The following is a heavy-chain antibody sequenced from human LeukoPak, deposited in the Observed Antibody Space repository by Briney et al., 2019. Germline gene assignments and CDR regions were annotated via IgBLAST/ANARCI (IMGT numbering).Heavy chain of an antibody. J-gene: IGHJ4*02. CDR3: ARHSLKYGDYDKIFDY. V-gene: IGHV5-51*01. CDR1: GYSFTSYW. D-gene: IGHD4-17*01. Sequence: GESLKISCKGSGYSFTSYWIGWVRQMPGKGLEWMGIIYPGDSDTRYSPSFQGQVTISADKSISIAYLQWSSLKASDTAMYYCARHSLKYGDYDKIFDYWGQGTLVTVSS. CDR2: IYPGDSDT.